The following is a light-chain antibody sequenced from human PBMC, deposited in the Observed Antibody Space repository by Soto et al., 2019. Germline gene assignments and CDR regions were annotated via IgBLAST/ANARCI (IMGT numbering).Light chain of an antibody. V-gene: IGKV1-16*01. CDR3: QQYNSYQGT. J-gene: IGKJ1*01. Sequence: DIHMTQSPFSLSASIGDRVTITCQASQDISNYLNWYQQKPGKAPKLLISDASNLEGGVPSRFSGSGSGTEFTLTISSLQPDDFATYYCQQYNSYQGTFGQGTKVDIK. CDR1: QDISNY. CDR2: DAS.